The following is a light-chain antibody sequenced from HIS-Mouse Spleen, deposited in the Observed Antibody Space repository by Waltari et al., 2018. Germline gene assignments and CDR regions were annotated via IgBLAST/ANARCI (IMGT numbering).Light chain of an antibody. CDR3: AAWDDSLNGYV. Sequence: QSVLTQPPSASGTPGQRVTISCSGSSSNIGSNTVNWYQQLPGTAPKLLIYGNNQRPSGVPDRFSGSKAGTSASLAISRLQSEDEADYYCAAWDDSLNGYVFGTGTKVTVL. J-gene: IGLJ1*01. V-gene: IGLV1-44*01. CDR1: SSNIGSNT. CDR2: GNN.